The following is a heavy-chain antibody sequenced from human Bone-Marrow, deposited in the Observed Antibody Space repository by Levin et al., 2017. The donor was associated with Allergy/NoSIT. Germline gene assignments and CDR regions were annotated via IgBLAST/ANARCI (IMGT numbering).Heavy chain of an antibody. D-gene: IGHD3-22*01. Sequence: PGGSLRLSCAASGFTFSTYRMNWVRQAPGKGLEWVSSISGSTNSIYYADSVKGRFTISRDNAKNSLYLQMNSLRAEDTAVYYCARDPIYSDPSGYYYDSWGQGTLVTVSS. CDR2: ISGSTNSI. V-gene: IGHV3-21*01. CDR3: ARDPIYSDPSGYYYDS. J-gene: IGHJ5*01. CDR1: GFTFSTYR.